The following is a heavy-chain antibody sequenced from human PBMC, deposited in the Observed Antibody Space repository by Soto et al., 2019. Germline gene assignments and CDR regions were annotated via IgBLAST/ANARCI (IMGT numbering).Heavy chain of an antibody. CDR1: GYSFTDYH. Sequence: CASVKVSCKASGYSFTDYHIHWVRQAPGQGLEWLGRIDPKSGGTSTAQKFQGWVTMTRDRSISTVYMELTRLRSDDTAVYFCARGHSTDCSNFVCSFFYNHQMDCWGQGTTVTVSS. V-gene: IGHV1-2*04. CDR2: IDPKSGGT. CDR3: ARGHSTDCSNFVCSFFYNHQMDC. D-gene: IGHD2-8*01. J-gene: IGHJ6*02.